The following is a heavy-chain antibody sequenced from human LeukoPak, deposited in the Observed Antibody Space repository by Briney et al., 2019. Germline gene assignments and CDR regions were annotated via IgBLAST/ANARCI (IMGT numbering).Heavy chain of an antibody. Sequence: GGPLRLSCAASGFTFSSYWMSWVRQAPGKGLEWVANIKQDGSEKYYVDSVKGRFTISRDNAKNSLYLQMNSLRAEDTAVYYCARERYSSSLKYFQHWGQGTLVTVSS. V-gene: IGHV3-7*01. CDR3: ARERYSSSLKYFQH. J-gene: IGHJ1*01. D-gene: IGHD6-13*01. CDR2: IKQDGSEK. CDR1: GFTFSSYW.